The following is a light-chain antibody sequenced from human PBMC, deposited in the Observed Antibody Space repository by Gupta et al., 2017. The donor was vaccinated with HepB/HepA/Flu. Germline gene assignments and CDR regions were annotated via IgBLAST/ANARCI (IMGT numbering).Light chain of an antibody. CDR1: SSDVGDYHY. Sequence: QSALTQPASVSGSPGQSITLACPGPSSDVGDYHYLSWYQAHPGKAPKLMIYDVSKRPSGVSKRFSGSKSGNTASLTISGLQAEDEADYYCSSSTSTSAVIFGGGTRLTVL. J-gene: IGLJ2*01. CDR2: DVS. CDR3: SSSTSTSAVI. V-gene: IGLV2-14*01.